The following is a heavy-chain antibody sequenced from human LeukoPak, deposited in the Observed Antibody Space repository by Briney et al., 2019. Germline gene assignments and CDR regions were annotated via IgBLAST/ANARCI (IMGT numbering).Heavy chain of an antibody. D-gene: IGHD1-26*01. J-gene: IGHJ4*02. CDR3: ARGLGATYDY. V-gene: IGHV3-53*01. Sequence: PGGSLRLSCAASGFTFSTYDMSWVRQAPGKGLEWVSEIYSGGSTYYAASVKGRFSISRDNSKNTVYLQMNSLRVEDTAVYYCARGLGATYDYWGQGTLVTVSS. CDR2: IYSGGST. CDR1: GFTFSTYD.